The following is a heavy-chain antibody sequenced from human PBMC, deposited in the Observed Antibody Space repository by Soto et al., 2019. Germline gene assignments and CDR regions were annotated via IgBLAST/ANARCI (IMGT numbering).Heavy chain of an antibody. CDR3: ARDRGSMVRDCFDY. J-gene: IGHJ4*02. Sequence: PGESLKISCAASGFTFASYAMAWVRQAPGKGLEWVSSISSGSNNIYYADSVKGRFAISRDNAKNSLYLQMNSLRAEDTAVYYCARDRGSMVRDCFDYWGQGTLVTVSS. V-gene: IGHV3-21*06. CDR1: GFTFASYA. D-gene: IGHD3-10*01. CDR2: ISSGSNNI.